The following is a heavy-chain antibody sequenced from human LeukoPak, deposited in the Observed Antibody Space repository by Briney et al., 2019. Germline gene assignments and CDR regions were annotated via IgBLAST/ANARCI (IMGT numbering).Heavy chain of an antibody. D-gene: IGHD6-19*01. CDR2: ISSSSSTI. V-gene: IGHV3-48*01. CDR1: GFTFSSYS. J-gene: IGHJ4*02. Sequence: PGGSLRLSCAASGFTFSSYSMNWVRQAPGKGLEWVSYISSSSSTIYYADSVKGRFTISRDNAKNSLYLQMNSPRAEDTAVYYCARDPEWLLGYYFDYWGQGTLVTVSS. CDR3: ARDPEWLLGYYFDY.